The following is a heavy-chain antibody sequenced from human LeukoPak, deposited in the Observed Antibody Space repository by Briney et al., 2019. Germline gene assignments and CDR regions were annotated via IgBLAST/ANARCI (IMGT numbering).Heavy chain of an antibody. D-gene: IGHD1-26*01. Sequence: GGSLRLSCAASGFTFSSYAMSWVRQAPGKGLEWVSAISGSGGSTYYADSVKGRFTISRDNSKNTLYLQMNSPRAEDTAVYYCAKDRELLGYDTGALDYWGQGTLVTVSS. CDR2: ISGSGGST. CDR1: GFTFSSYA. J-gene: IGHJ4*02. V-gene: IGHV3-23*01. CDR3: AKDRELLGYDTGALDY.